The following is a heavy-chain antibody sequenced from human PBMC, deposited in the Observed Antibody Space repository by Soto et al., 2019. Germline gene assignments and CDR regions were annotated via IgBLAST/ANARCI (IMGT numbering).Heavy chain of an antibody. D-gene: IGHD1-26*01. CDR2: ISAYNGNT. CDR1: GYTFTNFG. V-gene: IGHV1-18*01. J-gene: IGHJ4*02. CDR3: ARWETPIDY. Sequence: QVQLVQSGAEVKKPGASVKVSCKASGYTFTNFGISWVRQAPGQGLGWMGWISAYNGNTNYAQNSEGRVNMTTDTSSSTAYMEMRSLRSDDTAVYYSARWETPIDYWGQGTLVTGSS.